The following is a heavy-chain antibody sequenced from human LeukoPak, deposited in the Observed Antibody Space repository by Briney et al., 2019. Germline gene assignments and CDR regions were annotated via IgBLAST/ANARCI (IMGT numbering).Heavy chain of an antibody. Sequence: SQTLSLTCTVSGGSINSGNYYWNWIRQPAGKGLEWIGRIYTSGSTDYNPSLKSRVTISLDTSKNQFSLKLSSVTAADTAVYYCARGQGYYDILTGYYYWGQGTQVTVSS. CDR3: ARGQGYYDILTGYYY. J-gene: IGHJ4*02. CDR1: GGSINSGNYY. CDR2: IYTSGST. V-gene: IGHV4-61*02. D-gene: IGHD3-9*01.